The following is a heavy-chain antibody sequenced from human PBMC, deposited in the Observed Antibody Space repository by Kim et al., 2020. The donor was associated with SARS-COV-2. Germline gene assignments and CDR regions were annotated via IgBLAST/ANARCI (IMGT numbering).Heavy chain of an antibody. CDR3: ARVGDEYSSSAPDY. CDR1: GFTFSSYA. D-gene: IGHD6-6*01. V-gene: IGHV3-30-3*01. CDR2: ISYDGSNK. Sequence: GGSLRLSCAASGFTFSSYAMHWVRQAPGKGLEWVAVISYDGSNKYYADSVKGRFTISRDNSKNTLYLQMNSLRAEDTAVYYCARVGDEYSSSAPDYWGQGTLVTVSS. J-gene: IGHJ4*02.